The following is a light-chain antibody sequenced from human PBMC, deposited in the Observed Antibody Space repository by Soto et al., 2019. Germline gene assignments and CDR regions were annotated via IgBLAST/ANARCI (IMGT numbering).Light chain of an antibody. V-gene: IGLV2-14*01. CDR2: DVN. Sequence: QSALTQPASVSGSPGQSITISCIGSSSDVGGHNHVSWYQQHPGKAPKLIIYDVNNRASGVSRRFYGSKSGNTASLTISGLQADDEAEYHCYSYTSSNTLVFGGGTQLTVL. CDR3: YSYTSSNTLV. CDR1: SSDVGGHNH. J-gene: IGLJ2*01.